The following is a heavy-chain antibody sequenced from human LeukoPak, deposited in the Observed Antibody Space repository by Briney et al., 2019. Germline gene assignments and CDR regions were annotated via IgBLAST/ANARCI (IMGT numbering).Heavy chain of an antibody. V-gene: IGHV3-23*01. J-gene: IGHJ4*02. D-gene: IGHD3-22*01. CDR1: GFTHSILA. CDR3: AKGGCYDSSGYGLGYYFDY. CDR2: NSDSGGRT. Sequence: GGSVRLLCASSGFTHSILAVLWVREPPGKGLEEVSDNSDSGGRTYYTDYVKGRPTISRDHSKNTLYLQMNSLRAEGTGVYYCAKGGCYDSSGYGLGYYFDYWGQGTLVTVSS.